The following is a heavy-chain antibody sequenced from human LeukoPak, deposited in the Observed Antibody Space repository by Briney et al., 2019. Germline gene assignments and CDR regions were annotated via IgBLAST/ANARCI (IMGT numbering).Heavy chain of an antibody. Sequence: PSETLSLTCTVSGGSISSYYWSWIRQPPGKGLEWIGYIYYSGSTNYNPSLKSRVTISVDTSKNQLSLKLSSVTAADTAVYYCARGDYYGSGSLLFDYWGQGTLVTVSS. CDR2: IYYSGST. D-gene: IGHD3-10*01. J-gene: IGHJ4*02. CDR3: ARGDYYGSGSLLFDY. CDR1: GGSISSYY. V-gene: IGHV4-59*01.